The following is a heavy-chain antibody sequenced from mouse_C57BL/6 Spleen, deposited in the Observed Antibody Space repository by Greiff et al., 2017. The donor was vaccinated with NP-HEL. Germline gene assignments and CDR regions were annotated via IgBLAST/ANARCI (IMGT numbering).Heavy chain of an antibody. V-gene: IGHV14-3*01. Sequence: VQLQQSVAELVRPGASVKLSCTASGFTIKNTYMHWVKQRPEQGLEWIGRIDPANGNTKYAPKFQGKATITADTSSNTAYLQLSSLTSEDTAIYDCARRDYGSRSYFDCWGQGTTLTVSS. CDR1: GFTIKNTY. J-gene: IGHJ2*01. CDR2: IDPANGNT. CDR3: ARRDYGSRSYFDC. D-gene: IGHD1-1*01.